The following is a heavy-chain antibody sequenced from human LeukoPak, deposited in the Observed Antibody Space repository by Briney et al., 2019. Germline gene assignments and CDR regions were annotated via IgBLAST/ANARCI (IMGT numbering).Heavy chain of an antibody. D-gene: IGHD5-12*01. Sequence: PGRSLRLSCAASGFTFSSYGMHWVRQAPGKGLEWVAVIWDDGITKHYADSVKGRFTISRDNSKNTLYLQMNSLRAEDTAVYYCARGKASGGYSGYGLDAFDIWGQGTMVIVSS. CDR3: ARGKASGGYSGYGLDAFDI. CDR2: IWDDGITK. V-gene: IGHV3-33*01. J-gene: IGHJ3*02. CDR1: GFTFSSYG.